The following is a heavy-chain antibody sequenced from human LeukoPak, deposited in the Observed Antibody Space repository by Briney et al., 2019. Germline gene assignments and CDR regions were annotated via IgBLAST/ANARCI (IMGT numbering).Heavy chain of an antibody. D-gene: IGHD2-15*01. CDR1: GFTFRNYA. Sequence: GGSLRLSCAVSGFTFRNYAMIWVRQAPGKGLEWVSAIGGSGSHTYFADSVKGRFTISRDNSKNALYLQMNSLRAEDTAVYYCAKKVGYCSGGSCYTGYFDYWGQGTLVTVSS. J-gene: IGHJ4*02. CDR3: AKKVGYCSGGSCYTGYFDY. V-gene: IGHV3-23*01. CDR2: IGGSGSHT.